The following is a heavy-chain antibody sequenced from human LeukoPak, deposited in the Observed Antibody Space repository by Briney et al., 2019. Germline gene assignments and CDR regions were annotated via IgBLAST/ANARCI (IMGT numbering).Heavy chain of an antibody. D-gene: IGHD3-10*01. CDR2: TYYRSKWYS. J-gene: IGHJ6*02. V-gene: IGHV6-1*01. CDR1: GDSVSSNSAA. Sequence: SQTLSLTCVISGDSVSSNSAAWNWIRQSPSRGLEWLGRTYYRSKWYSYSAVSVKSRIIINPDTSKNQFSLQLNSVTPEDTAVYYCARDTWVRSGGDWYFYGMDVWGQGTTVTVSS. CDR3: ARDTWVRSGGDWYFYGMDV.